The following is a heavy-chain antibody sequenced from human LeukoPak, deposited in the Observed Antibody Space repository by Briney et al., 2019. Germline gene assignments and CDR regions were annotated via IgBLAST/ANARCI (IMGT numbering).Heavy chain of an antibody. Sequence: PGGSLRLSCAASGFTFSNYGMHWVRQAPGKGLEWVAIISYDGSNKYYADSVQGRFTISRDNSKNTLYLQMNSLRAEDTAVYYCAKDLGGGSGCYDLWGRGTLVTVSS. CDR3: AKDLGGGSGCYDL. D-gene: IGHD6-19*01. CDR1: GFTFSNYG. V-gene: IGHV3-30*18. J-gene: IGHJ2*01. CDR2: ISYDGSNK.